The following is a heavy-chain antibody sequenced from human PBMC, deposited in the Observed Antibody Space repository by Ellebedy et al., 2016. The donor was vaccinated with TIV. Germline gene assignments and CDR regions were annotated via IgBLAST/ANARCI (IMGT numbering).Heavy chain of an antibody. D-gene: IGHD3-22*01. V-gene: IGHV3-7*03. CDR3: VRDGAYGDYSPGYYGMDV. Sequence: GGSLRLSCAASGFTFNSDWMSWVRQAPGKGLEWVANINQDGSRIYYVDSVKGRFTISRDNAKNSVYLRMNTLRVEDTAVYHCVRDGAYGDYSPGYYGMDVWGQGTTVTVSS. CDR2: INQDGSRI. CDR1: GFTFNSDW. J-gene: IGHJ6*02.